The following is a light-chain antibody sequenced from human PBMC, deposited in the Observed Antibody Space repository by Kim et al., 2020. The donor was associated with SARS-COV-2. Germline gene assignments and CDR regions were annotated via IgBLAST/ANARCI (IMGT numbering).Light chain of an antibody. V-gene: IGKV1-39*01. CDR3: QRSFSAPYS. Sequence: DIQMTQSPSSLSASLGDRVTITCRTSQSINDYLNWYQQRPGKAPWLLIYTATSLQSGVPFRFSGSGSGTHFTLTISSLQPEDSATYYCQRSFSAPYSFGQGTKLEI. CDR1: QSINDY. J-gene: IGKJ2*03. CDR2: TAT.